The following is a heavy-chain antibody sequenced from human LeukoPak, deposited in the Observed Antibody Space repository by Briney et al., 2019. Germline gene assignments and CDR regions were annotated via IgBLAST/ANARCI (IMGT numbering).Heavy chain of an antibody. V-gene: IGHV3-30*02. CDR2: IRYDGSDK. D-gene: IGHD1-26*01. Sequence: HPGGSLRLSCAASGFIFSNYGMHWVRQAPGKGPEWVAFIRYDGSDKYYVDSVKDRFTISRDNSKNTVYLQTNSLRTEDTAVYHCAKDPVGATVSADYWGQGTLVTVSS. CDR1: GFIFSNYG. J-gene: IGHJ4*02. CDR3: AKDPVGATVSADY.